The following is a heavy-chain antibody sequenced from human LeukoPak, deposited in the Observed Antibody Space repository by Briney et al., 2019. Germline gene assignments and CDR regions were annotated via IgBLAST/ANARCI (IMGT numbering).Heavy chain of an antibody. Sequence: SETLSLTCTVSNGSVGSNFWTYMRQPAGQGLEWIGRIHTSGTTNYNPSLKSRVTMSVDTSKNQFSLELSSVTAADTAVYCCAREETTRSLRAFDCWGQGTLVTVSS. CDR1: NGSVGSNF. D-gene: IGHD5-12*01. CDR3: AREETTRSLRAFDC. J-gene: IGHJ4*02. V-gene: IGHV4-4*07. CDR2: IHTSGTT.